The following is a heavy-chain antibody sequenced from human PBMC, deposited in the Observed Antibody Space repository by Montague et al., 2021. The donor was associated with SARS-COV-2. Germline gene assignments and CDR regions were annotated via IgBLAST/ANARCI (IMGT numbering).Heavy chain of an antibody. CDR2: TYYRSEWHT. CDR3: ASGWTLFD. D-gene: IGHD6-19*01. J-gene: IGHJ4*02. CDR1: GDSVSSTAAA. V-gene: IGHV6-1*01. Sequence: CAISGDSVSSTAAAWNWIRQSPSRGLEWLGRTYYRSEWHTDYASSLEGRLAIDADTSKNQFSLQLHSVTPEDSAVYYCASGWTLFDWGQGTLVTVSS.